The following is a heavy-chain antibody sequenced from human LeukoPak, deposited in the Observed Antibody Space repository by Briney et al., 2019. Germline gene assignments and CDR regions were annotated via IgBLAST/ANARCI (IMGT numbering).Heavy chain of an antibody. J-gene: IGHJ5*02. Sequence: SETLSLTCTVSGGSISSSSYYWGWIRQPPGKGLEWIGSIYYSGSTYYNPSLKSRVTISVDTSKNQFSLKLSSVTAADTAVYYCARDFTHRDKLLWRFDPWGQGTLVTVSA. CDR2: IYYSGST. V-gene: IGHV4-39*07. D-gene: IGHD3-16*01. CDR1: GGSISSSSYY. CDR3: ARDFTHRDKLLWRFDP.